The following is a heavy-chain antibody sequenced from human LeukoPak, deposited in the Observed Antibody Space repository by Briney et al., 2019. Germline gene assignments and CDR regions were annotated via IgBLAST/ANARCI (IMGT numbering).Heavy chain of an antibody. V-gene: IGHV5-51*01. CDR2: IYPGDSDT. CDR1: GNSFTSYW. D-gene: IGHD1-26*01. Sequence: GESLKISCKGSGNSFTSYWIGWVRQMPGKSLEWMGIIYPGDSDTRYSPSFQGQVTISADKSISTAYLQWSSLKASDTAMYYCARHRDRGRVGASPWSDYWGQGTLVTVSS. CDR3: ARHRDRGRVGASPWSDY. J-gene: IGHJ4*02.